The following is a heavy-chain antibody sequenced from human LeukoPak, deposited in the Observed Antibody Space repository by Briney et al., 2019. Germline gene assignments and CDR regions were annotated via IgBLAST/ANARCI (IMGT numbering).Heavy chain of an antibody. Sequence: GGSLRLSCAASAFTFSNYWMSWVRQAPGKGLEWVANIKEDGSEINYVDSVKGRFTISRDNAKNSLYLHMNSLRVDDTAVYYCARDRGYSTFYYWGQGTLVTVSS. V-gene: IGHV3-7*01. D-gene: IGHD4-23*01. J-gene: IGHJ4*02. CDR1: AFTFSNYW. CDR3: ARDRGYSTFYY. CDR2: IKEDGSEI.